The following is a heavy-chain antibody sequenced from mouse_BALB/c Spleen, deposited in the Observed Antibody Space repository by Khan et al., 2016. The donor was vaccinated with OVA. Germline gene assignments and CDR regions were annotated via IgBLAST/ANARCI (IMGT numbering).Heavy chain of an antibody. CDR3: SSPAYLSYAVDN. CDR1: GHTFTNYG. CDR2: INTYTGET. D-gene: IGHD2-10*01. Sequence: QIQLVQSGPELKKPGETVRISCKASGHTFTNYGMNWVKQAPGKGLKWMGWINTYTGETTYADDFNGRFAFSLETSASTAYLQINNLTNEDTATYFCSSPAYLSYAVDNWGQGTSVTVSS. V-gene: IGHV9-3-1*01. J-gene: IGHJ4*01.